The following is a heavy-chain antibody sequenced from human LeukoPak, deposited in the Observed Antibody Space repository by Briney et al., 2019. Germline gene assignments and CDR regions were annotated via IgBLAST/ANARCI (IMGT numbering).Heavy chain of an antibody. CDR2: FYAGGSS. V-gene: IGHV4-4*09. CDR1: GASVTNYY. D-gene: IGHD2-21*01. J-gene: IGHJ3*02. CDR3: ARRGSIRQDAFDI. Sequence: SETLSLTCSVSGASVTNYYWSWIRQPPGKELEWIGYFYAGGSSNYNPSLESRVTISVDTSENHFSLNLNSVTAADTAVYYCARRGSIRQDAFDIWGQGTVVTVSS.